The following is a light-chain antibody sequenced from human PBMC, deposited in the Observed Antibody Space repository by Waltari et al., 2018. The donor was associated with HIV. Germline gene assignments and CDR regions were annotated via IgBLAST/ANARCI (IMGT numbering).Light chain of an antibody. CDR2: EGS. CDR1: SSDVGSYNL. V-gene: IGLV2-23*01. CDR3: CSYAGSSTLDWV. J-gene: IGLJ3*02. Sequence: QSALTQPASVSGSPGQSITISCTGTSSDVGSYNLVSWYQQHPGKAPKLMIYEGSKRPSGVSIRFSGAKSGNTASLTISGLQAEDEADYYCCSYAGSSTLDWVFGGGTKLTVL.